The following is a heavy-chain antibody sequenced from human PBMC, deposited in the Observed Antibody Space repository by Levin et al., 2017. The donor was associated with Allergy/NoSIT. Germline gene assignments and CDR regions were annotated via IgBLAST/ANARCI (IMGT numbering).Heavy chain of an antibody. Sequence: SGGSLRLSCAASGFTFSSYAMHWVRQAPGKGLEWVAVISYDGSNKYYADSVKGRFTISRDNSKNTLYLQMNSLRAEDTAVYYCARPLGAGSGWTYFDYWGQGTLVTVSS. D-gene: IGHD6-19*01. CDR3: ARPLGAGSGWTYFDY. J-gene: IGHJ4*02. CDR1: GFTFSSYA. CDR2: ISYDGSNK. V-gene: IGHV3-30-3*01.